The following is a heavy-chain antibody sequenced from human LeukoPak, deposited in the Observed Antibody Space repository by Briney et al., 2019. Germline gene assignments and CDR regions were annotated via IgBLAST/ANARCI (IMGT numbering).Heavy chain of an antibody. V-gene: IGHV3-66*02. J-gene: IGHJ4*02. CDR1: GFTVSSNY. CDR3: AKGYYDYVCGSYYFDY. D-gene: IGHD3-16*01. Sequence: GGSLRLSCAASGFTVSSNYMNWVRQTPGKGLEWVSIIYSGGDTYYADSVKGRFTISRDNSKNTLYLQMSSLRAEDTAVYYCAKGYYDYVCGSYYFDYWGQGTLVTVSS. CDR2: IYSGGDT.